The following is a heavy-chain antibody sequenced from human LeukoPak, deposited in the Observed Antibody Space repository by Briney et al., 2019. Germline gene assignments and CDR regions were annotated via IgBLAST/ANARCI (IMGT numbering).Heavy chain of an antibody. D-gene: IGHD6-19*01. CDR3: ARQMTIAVAGNPMVAYGMDV. J-gene: IGHJ6*02. CDR2: INPNSGGT. V-gene: IGHV1-2*04. CDR1: GYTFTGYY. Sequence: ASVKVSCKASGYTFTGYYMHWVRPAPGQGLEWMGRINPNSGGTNCAQKFQGWVTMTRDTSISTAYMELSRLRSDDTAVYYCARQMTIAVAGNPMVAYGMDVWGQGTTVTVSS.